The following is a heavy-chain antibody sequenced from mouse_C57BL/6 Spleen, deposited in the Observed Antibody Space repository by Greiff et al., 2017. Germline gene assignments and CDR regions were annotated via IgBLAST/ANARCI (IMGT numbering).Heavy chain of an antibody. V-gene: IGHV1-54*01. Sequence: VQLQQSGAELVRPGTSVKVSCKASGYAFTNYLIEWVKQRPGQGLEWIGVINPGSGGTNYNEKFKGKATLTADKSSGTAYMQLSSLTSEDSAVYFCAREGGSSGAMDYWGQGTSVTVSS. CDR3: AREGGSSGAMDY. J-gene: IGHJ4*01. D-gene: IGHD3-1*01. CDR2: INPGSGGT. CDR1: GYAFTNYL.